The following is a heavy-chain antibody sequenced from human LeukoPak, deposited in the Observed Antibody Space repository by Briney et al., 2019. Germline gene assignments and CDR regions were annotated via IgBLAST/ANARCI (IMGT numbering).Heavy chain of an antibody. Sequence: ASVKVSCKASGHTFTGYYIHWVRQAPGQGLEWMGWINPNTGGTNCAQKFQGRVTMTRNTSISTAYMELSSLRSEDTAVYYCARGRIGLWFGDNWFDPWGQGTLVTVSS. CDR2: INPNTGGT. V-gene: IGHV1-2*02. J-gene: IGHJ5*02. CDR1: GHTFTGYY. D-gene: IGHD3-10*01. CDR3: ARGRIGLWFGDNWFDP.